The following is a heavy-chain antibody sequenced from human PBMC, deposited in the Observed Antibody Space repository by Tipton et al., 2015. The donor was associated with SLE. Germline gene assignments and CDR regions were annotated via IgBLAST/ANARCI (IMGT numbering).Heavy chain of an antibody. CDR3: ARLYSSSSHYYYYGMDV. D-gene: IGHD6-6*01. CDR1: SGSISSYY. J-gene: IGHJ6*02. CDR2: IYYSGSP. Sequence: TLSLTCTVSSGSISSYYWSWIRQPPGKGLEWIGYIYYSGSPNYNPSLKSRVTISVDRSKNQFSLKLSSVTAADTAVYYCARLYSSSSHYYYYGMDVWGQGTTVTVSS. V-gene: IGHV4-59*12.